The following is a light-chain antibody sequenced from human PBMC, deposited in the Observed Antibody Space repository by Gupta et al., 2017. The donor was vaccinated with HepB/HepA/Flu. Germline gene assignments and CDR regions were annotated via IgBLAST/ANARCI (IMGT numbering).Light chain of an antibody. V-gene: IGKV1-39*01. CDR2: AAS. CDR1: QSISSY. J-gene: IGKJ2*04. CDR3: QQSYSTSRS. Sequence: DIQMTQSPSSLSASVGDRVTITCRSSQSISSYLNWYQQKPGKAPKLLIYAASSLQRRVPSRFSGSGSGTDFTLTISSLQPEDFATYYCQQSYSTSRSFGQGTKLEIK.